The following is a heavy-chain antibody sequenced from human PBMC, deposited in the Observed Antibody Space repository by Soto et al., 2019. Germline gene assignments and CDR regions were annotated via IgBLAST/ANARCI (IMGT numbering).Heavy chain of an antibody. D-gene: IGHD3-3*01. Sequence: QVQLVESGGGVVQPGRSLRLSCAASGFTFSSYGMHWVRQAPGKGLEWVAVISYDGSNKYYADSVKGRFTISRDNSKNTLYLQMNSVRADDTAVDYCAKDPITVFGVVIKAGDAFDIWGRGTMVTVAS. J-gene: IGHJ3*02. CDR2: ISYDGSNK. CDR3: AKDPITVFGVVIKAGDAFDI. V-gene: IGHV3-30*18. CDR1: GFTFSSYG.